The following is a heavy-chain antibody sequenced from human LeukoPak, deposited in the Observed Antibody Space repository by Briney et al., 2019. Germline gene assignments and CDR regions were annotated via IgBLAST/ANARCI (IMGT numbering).Heavy chain of an antibody. CDR1: GFTFSSYG. V-gene: IGHV3-33*01. Sequence: GRSLRLSCAASGFTFSSYGMHWVRQAPAKGLEGVAFIWYDWGNKYCADSVRRRFTISRDNSKNTLYLQMTSLRAEATAVYYCARDAWQYSSSWSDSWGQGTLVTVSS. CDR2: IWYDWGNK. J-gene: IGHJ5*01. D-gene: IGHD6-13*01. CDR3: ARDAWQYSSSWSDS.